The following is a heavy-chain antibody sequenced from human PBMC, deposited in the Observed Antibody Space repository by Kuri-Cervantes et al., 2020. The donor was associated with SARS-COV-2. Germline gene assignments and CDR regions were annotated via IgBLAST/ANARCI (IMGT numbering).Heavy chain of an antibody. Sequence: GESLKISCAASGFTFSSYGMHWVRQAPGKGLEWVAVIWYDGSNKYYADSVKGRFTISRDNSKNTLYLQMNSLRAEDTAVYYCARGGDIVVVPAAIEFLRRFDPWGQGTLVTVSS. J-gene: IGHJ5*02. CDR2: IWYDGSNK. V-gene: IGHV3-33*08. CDR1: GFTFSSYG. CDR3: ARGGDIVVVPAAIEFLRRFDP. D-gene: IGHD2-2*01.